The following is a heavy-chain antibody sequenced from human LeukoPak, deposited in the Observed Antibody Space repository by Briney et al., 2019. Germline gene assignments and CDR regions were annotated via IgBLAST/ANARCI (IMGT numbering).Heavy chain of an antibody. V-gene: IGHV3-21*01. CDR1: GFTFSSYS. CDR3: ARYPQTTGLYPGIVY. D-gene: IGHD1-1*01. Sequence: GGSLRLSCAASGFTFSSYSMNWVRQAPGKGLEWVSSISSSSSYIYYADSVKGRFTISRDNAKNSLYLQMNSLRAEDTAVYYCARYPQTTGLYPGIVYWGQGTLVTVSS. J-gene: IGHJ4*02. CDR2: ISSSSSYI.